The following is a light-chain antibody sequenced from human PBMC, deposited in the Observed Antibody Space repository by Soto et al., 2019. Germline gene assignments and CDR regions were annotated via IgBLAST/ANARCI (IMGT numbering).Light chain of an antibody. Sequence: EIVLTQSPGTLSLSPGERATLSCRASQSVTSNYLAWYQQKPGQAPSLLIYVASARAAGIPDRFSGSGTGTDVALTISGLEPEDFAVYFCQQYASSPWTFGQGTKVEIK. CDR1: QSVTSNY. CDR2: VAS. V-gene: IGKV3-20*01. CDR3: QQYASSPWT. J-gene: IGKJ1*01.